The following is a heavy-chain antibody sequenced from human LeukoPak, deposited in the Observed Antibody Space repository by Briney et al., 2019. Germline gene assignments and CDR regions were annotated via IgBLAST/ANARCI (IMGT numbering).Heavy chain of an antibody. V-gene: IGHV4-59*01. CDR1: GGSTSSYY. CDR2: SYYSGST. J-gene: IGHJ6*03. CDR3: ARNYDSSGSHYYYYYYMDV. Sequence: ASETLSLTCTVSGGSTSSYYWSWIRQPPGKGLEWIGYSYYSGSTNYNPSLKSRVTISVDTSKNQFSLKLSSVTAADAAVYYCARNYDSSGSHYYYYYYMDVWGKGTTVTVSS. D-gene: IGHD3-22*01.